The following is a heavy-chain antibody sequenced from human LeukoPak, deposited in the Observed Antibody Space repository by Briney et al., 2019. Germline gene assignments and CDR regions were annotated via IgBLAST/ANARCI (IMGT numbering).Heavy chain of an antibody. J-gene: IGHJ6*02. Sequence: PGGSLRLSCAASGFTFDDYAMHWVRQAPGKGLEWVSLISGDGGSTYYADSVKGRFTISRDNSKNSLYLQMNSLRTEDTASYYCAKDISDIVVAYYYYGMDVWGQGTTVTVSS. CDR1: GFTFDDYA. D-gene: IGHD2-2*01. CDR2: ISGDGGST. CDR3: AKDISDIVVAYYYYGMDV. V-gene: IGHV3-43*02.